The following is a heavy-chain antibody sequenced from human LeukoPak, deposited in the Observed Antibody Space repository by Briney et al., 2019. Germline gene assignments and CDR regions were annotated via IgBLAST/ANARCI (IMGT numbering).Heavy chain of an antibody. CDR2: INHSGST. D-gene: IGHD1-26*01. CDR1: GGSFSGYY. V-gene: IGHV4-34*01. CDR3: ASQGHHGKIVGTTLSYFYMDV. J-gene: IGHJ6*03. Sequence: SETLSLTRAVYGGSFSGYYWSWIRHPPGKGLEWIGEINHSGSTNYNPSLTSRVTISVDTSKNQFSLKLSSVTAADTAFYYCASQGHHGKIVGTTLSYFYMDVWGKGTTVTVSS.